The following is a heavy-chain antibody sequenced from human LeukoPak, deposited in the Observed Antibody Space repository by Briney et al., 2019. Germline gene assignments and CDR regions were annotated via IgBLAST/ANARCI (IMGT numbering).Heavy chain of an antibody. CDR3: AKGTYYYDSSGYYLPDY. D-gene: IGHD3-22*01. V-gene: IGHV3-43*01. J-gene: IGHJ4*02. CDR2: ISWDGGST. CDR1: GFTFDDYT. Sequence: PGGSLRLSCAASGFTFDDYTMHWVRQAPGKGLELVSLISWDGGSTYYADSVKGRFTISRDNSKNSLYLQMNSLRTEDTALYYCAKGTYYYDSSGYYLPDYWGQGTLVTVSS.